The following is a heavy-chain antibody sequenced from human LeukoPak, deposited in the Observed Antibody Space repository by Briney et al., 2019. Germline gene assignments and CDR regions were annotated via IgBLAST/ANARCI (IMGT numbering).Heavy chain of an antibody. CDR2: IYYSGST. V-gene: IGHV4-59*12. CDR3: ARRPRDGYNFVGIYNWFDP. Sequence: SETLSLTCTVSGGSISSYYWSWIRQPPGKGLEWIGYIYYSGSTYYNPSLKSRVTISVDTSKNQFSLKLSSVTAADTAVYYCARRPRDGYNFVGIYNWFDPWGQGTLVTVSS. J-gene: IGHJ5*02. D-gene: IGHD5-24*01. CDR1: GGSISSYY.